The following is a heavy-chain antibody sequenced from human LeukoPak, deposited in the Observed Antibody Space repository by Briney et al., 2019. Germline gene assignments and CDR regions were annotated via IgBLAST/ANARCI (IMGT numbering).Heavy chain of an antibody. Sequence: GGSLRLSCAASGFTFSDYFMHWVRQVPGKGLEWVGRIKSKTDGGTADYAAPVKGRFTISRDDSKNTLYLQMNSLKTEDTAVYYCTTADSSGRFLIDYWGQGTLVTVSS. CDR2: IKSKTDGGTA. J-gene: IGHJ4*02. CDR3: TTADSSGRFLIDY. CDR1: GFTFSDYF. D-gene: IGHD3-22*01. V-gene: IGHV3-15*07.